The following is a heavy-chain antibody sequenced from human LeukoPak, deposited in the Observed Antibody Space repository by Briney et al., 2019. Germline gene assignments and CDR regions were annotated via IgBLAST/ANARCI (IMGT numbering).Heavy chain of an antibody. Sequence: GGSLRLSCVASGFTFSSYWMHWVRQDPRKGLVWVSRINSDGRNINYADSVRGRFTISRDNAKNTLFLQMNTLRVEDTAVYYCTRDLMDYDVSTGLHHYYMDVWGQGTTVTVSS. CDR1: GFTFSSYW. CDR3: TRDLMDYDVSTGLHHYYMDV. V-gene: IGHV3-74*01. D-gene: IGHD3-9*01. J-gene: IGHJ6*02. CDR2: INSDGRNI.